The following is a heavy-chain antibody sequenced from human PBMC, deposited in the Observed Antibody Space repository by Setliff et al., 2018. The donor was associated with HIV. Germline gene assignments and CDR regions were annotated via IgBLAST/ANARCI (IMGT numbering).Heavy chain of an antibody. J-gene: IGHJ3*02. D-gene: IGHD1-26*01. Sequence: KTSETLSLTCSVSGGSMRNYYWSWIRQPPRKGLEWVGYISYNGITTYNPSLKSRVTISVDTSKNQFSLKLTSVTAADTAVYYCARHRPWEVDVFDIWGHGTMGTVSS. V-gene: IGHV4-59*08. CDR1: GGSMRNYY. CDR3: ARHRPWEVDVFDI. CDR2: ISYNGIT.